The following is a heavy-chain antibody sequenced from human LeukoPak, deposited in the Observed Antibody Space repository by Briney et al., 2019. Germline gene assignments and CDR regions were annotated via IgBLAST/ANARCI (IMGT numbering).Heavy chain of an antibody. CDR1: GGTFSSYA. D-gene: IGHD3-3*01. CDR3: ARVGSGIFGVVFNWFDP. V-gene: IGHV1-69*06. CDR2: IIPIFGTA. Sequence: SVKVSCKASGGTFSSYAISWVRQAPGQGLEWMGGIIPIFGTANYAQKFQGRVTITADKSTSTAYMELSSLRSEDTAVYYCARVGSGIFGVVFNWFDPWGQGTLVTVSS. J-gene: IGHJ5*02.